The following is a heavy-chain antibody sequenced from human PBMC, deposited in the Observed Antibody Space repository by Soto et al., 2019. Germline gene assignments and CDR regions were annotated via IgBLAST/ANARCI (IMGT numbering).Heavy chain of an antibody. V-gene: IGHV5-51*01. D-gene: IGHD6-13*01. CDR2: IWPGDSDT. Sequence: EVQLVQSGAEVKKPGESLKISCKGSGYSFTSHWIGWVRQMPGKGLEWMGIIWPGDSDTRYSPSFQGQVTISADKSISTAYVQWSSLKASDAAIYYYARQLAGVDGRNYMDAWGKGTTVTVSS. CDR1: GYSFTSHW. J-gene: IGHJ6*03. CDR3: ARQLAGVDGRNYMDA.